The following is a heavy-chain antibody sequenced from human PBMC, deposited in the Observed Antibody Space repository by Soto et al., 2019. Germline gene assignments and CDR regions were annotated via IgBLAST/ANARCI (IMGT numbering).Heavy chain of an antibody. V-gene: IGHV6-1*01. CDR2: TYYRSKWYN. CDR1: GDSVSSNSAA. D-gene: IGHD6-19*01. Sequence: SQTLSLTCAISGDSVSSNSAAWNWIRQSPSRGLEWLGRTYYRSKWYNDYAVSVKSRITINPDTSKNQFSLQLNSVTPEDTAVYYCARDEAESSGWHDRYYYYYYYMDVWGKGTTVTVSS. J-gene: IGHJ6*03. CDR3: ARDEAESSGWHDRYYYYYYYMDV.